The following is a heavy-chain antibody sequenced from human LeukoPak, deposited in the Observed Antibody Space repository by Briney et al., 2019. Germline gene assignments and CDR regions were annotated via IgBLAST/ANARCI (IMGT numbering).Heavy chain of an antibody. J-gene: IGHJ6*02. CDR1: GGTFSNYA. D-gene: IGHD2-15*01. CDR3: ARGSKYCSGGSCPTYYYAMDV. CDR2: IIPILGIA. Sequence: SVKVSCKASGGTFSNYAISWVRQAPGQGLEWMGRIIPILGIANYAQKFQGRVTITADKSTSTAYMELSSLISEDTAVYYCARGSKYCSGGSCPTYYYAMDVWGQGTTVTVSS. V-gene: IGHV1-69*04.